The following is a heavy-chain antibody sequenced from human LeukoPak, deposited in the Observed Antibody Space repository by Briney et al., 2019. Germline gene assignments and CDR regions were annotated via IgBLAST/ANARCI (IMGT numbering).Heavy chain of an antibody. J-gene: IGHJ4*02. Sequence: PSETLSLTCTVSGGSISSGGYSWSWIRQHPGKGLEWVSAISGSGGSTYYADSVKGRFTISRDNSKNTLYLQMNSLRAEDTAVYYCAKGPGNRQQLVRFDYWGQGTLVTVSS. D-gene: IGHD6-13*01. V-gene: IGHV3-23*01. CDR1: GGSISSGGYS. CDR3: AKGPGNRQQLVRFDY. CDR2: ISGSGGST.